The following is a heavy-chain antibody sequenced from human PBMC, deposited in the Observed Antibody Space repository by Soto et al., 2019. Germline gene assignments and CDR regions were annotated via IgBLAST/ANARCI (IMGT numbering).Heavy chain of an antibody. D-gene: IGHD6-6*01. V-gene: IGHV4-59*11. CDR2: IYYSGST. J-gene: IGHJ6*02. Sequence: PSETLSLTCTVSCGSISNLYWSWIRQPPGKGLEWIGYIYYSGSTNYNPSLKSRVTISVDTSKNQFSLKLSSVTAADTAVYYCARSSIARYYYYGMDVWGQGTTVTVSS. CDR3: ARSSIARYYYYGMDV. CDR1: CGSISNLY.